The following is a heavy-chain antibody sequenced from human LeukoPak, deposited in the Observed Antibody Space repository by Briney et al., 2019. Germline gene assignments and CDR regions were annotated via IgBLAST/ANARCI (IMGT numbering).Heavy chain of an antibody. J-gene: IGHJ4*02. CDR3: TRIGGYCSSTSCRNFDY. D-gene: IGHD2-2*01. Sequence: GGSLRLSCAASGFTFSGSAMHWVRKASGKGLEWVGRIRSKANSYATAYAASVKGRFTISRDDSKDTAYLQMNSLKTEDTAVYYCTRIGGYCSSTSCRNFDYWGQGTLVTVSS. CDR1: GFTFSGSA. V-gene: IGHV3-73*01. CDR2: IRSKANSYAT.